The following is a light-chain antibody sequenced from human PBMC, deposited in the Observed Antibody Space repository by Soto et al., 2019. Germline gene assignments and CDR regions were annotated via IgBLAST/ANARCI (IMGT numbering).Light chain of an antibody. Sequence: IQMTQSPSSLSASVGDRVTITCRASQSIRSYLNCYQQRPGKAPNLLIYAASGLQTGVPSRFSGSGSGKDFTLSIRSLQREDFAHYYCQQSYITPPGTLGHGTKVDIK. CDR1: QSIRSY. CDR3: QQSYITPPGT. V-gene: IGKV1-39*01. J-gene: IGKJ1*01. CDR2: AAS.